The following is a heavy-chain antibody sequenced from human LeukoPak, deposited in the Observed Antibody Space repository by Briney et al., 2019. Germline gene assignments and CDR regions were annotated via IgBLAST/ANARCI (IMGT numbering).Heavy chain of an antibody. J-gene: IGHJ4*02. CDR1: GDSVSSKSAA. CDR3: AILRTASSFDF. CDR2: TYYRSKWYH. Sequence: SQTLSLTCALSGDSVSSKSAAWNWIRQSQSRGLEWLGRTYYRSKWYHEYAVSVKSRITINPDTSKNQFSLQLNSVTPEDTAIYYCAILRTASSFDFWGQGTLVTVSS. V-gene: IGHV6-1*01. D-gene: IGHD1-1*01.